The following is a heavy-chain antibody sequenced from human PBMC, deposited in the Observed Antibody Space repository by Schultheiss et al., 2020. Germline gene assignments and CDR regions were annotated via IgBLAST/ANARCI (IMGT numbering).Heavy chain of an antibody. CDR2: ISSGGGYT. CDR1: GFTFSDYY. Sequence: GGSLRLSCAASGFTFSDYYMSWIRQAPGKGLEWVSYISSGGGYTYHADSVRGRFTISRDNAKNSLYLQMNSLRAEDTAVYYCARDCTNSVCPHYYGMDVWVQETTVTVSS. D-gene: IGHD2-8*01. V-gene: IGHV3-11*06. J-gene: IGHJ6*02. CDR3: ARDCTNSVCPHYYGMDV.